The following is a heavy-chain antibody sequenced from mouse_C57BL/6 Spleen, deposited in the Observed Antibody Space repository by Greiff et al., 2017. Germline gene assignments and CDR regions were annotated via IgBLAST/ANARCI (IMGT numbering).Heavy chain of an antibody. CDR3: ASFSGYGCSYNAMDY. D-gene: IGHD1-1*01. CDR1: GYTFTSYW. J-gene: IGHJ4*01. CDR2: IHPNSGST. Sequence: VQLQQPGAELVKPGASVKLSCKASGYTFTSYWMHWVKQRPGQGLEWIGMIHPNSGSTNYNEKFKSKATLTVDKSSSTAYMQLSSLTSEDSAVYYYASFSGYGCSYNAMDYWGQGTSVTVSS. V-gene: IGHV1-64*01.